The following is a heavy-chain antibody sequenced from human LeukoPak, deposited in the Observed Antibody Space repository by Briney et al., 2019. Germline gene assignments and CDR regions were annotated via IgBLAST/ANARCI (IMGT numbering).Heavy chain of an antibody. Sequence: GGSLRLSCAASGFTFSTFAMIWVRQAPGKGLEWVSAISGSGRDTYYAHSVKGRFTFSRDNTKNTLYLQMNSLRAEDTAVYYCAKIRAVDSSGYYKYYFDYWGQGTLVTVSS. CDR3: AKIRAVDSSGYYKYYFDY. V-gene: IGHV3-23*01. D-gene: IGHD3-22*01. CDR1: GFTFSTFA. CDR2: ISGSGRDT. J-gene: IGHJ4*02.